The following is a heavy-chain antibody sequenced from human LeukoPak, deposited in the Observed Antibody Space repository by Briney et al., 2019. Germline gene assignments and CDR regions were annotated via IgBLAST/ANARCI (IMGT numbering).Heavy chain of an antibody. CDR1: GFTVSSNY. V-gene: IGHV3-53*01. J-gene: IGHJ3*02. D-gene: IGHD5-18*01. Sequence: GGSLRLSCAASGFTVSSNYMSWVRQAPGKGLEWVSVIYSGGSTYYAGSVKGRFTISRDNSKNTLYLQMNSLRAEDTAVYYCARETSQLNDAFDIWGQGTMVTVSS. CDR2: IYSGGST. CDR3: ARETSQLNDAFDI.